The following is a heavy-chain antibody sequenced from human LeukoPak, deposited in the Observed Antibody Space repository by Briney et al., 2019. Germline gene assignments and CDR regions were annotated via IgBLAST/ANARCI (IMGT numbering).Heavy chain of an antibody. J-gene: IGHJ4*02. Sequence: SETLSLTCTVSGGSISSYYWSWIRQPPGKGLEWIGYIYDSGSTNYNPSLKSRVTISVDTSKNQFSLKLSSVTAADTAVYYCARMYGSGSFWRRGSIDYWGQGTLVTVSS. CDR1: GGSISSYY. D-gene: IGHD3-10*01. CDR3: ARMYGSGSFWRRGSIDY. V-gene: IGHV4-59*12. CDR2: IYDSGST.